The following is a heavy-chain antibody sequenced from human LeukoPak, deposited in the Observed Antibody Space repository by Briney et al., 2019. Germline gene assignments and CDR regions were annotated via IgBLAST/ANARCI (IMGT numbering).Heavy chain of an antibody. J-gene: IGHJ4*02. CDR3: AKDPSTIVATVTRHFDY. CDR1: GFTFSSYA. CDR2: ISGSGGST. D-gene: IGHD5-12*01. V-gene: IGHV3-23*01. Sequence: GGSLRLPCAASGFTFSSYAMSWVRQAPGKGLEWVSAISGSGGSTYYADSVKGRFTISRDNSKNTLYLQMNSLRAEDTAVYYCAKDPSTIVATVTRHFDYWGQGTLVTVSS.